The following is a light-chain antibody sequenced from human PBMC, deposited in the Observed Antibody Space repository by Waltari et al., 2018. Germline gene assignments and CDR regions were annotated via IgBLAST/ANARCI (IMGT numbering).Light chain of an antibody. CDR1: SSDVDAYNY. CDR3: CAYTRSDTVI. V-gene: IGLV2-14*03. J-gene: IGLJ2*01. CDR2: NVY. Sequence: QSALTQPASVSAAPGPSIPLHCSGPSSDVDAYNYVSCYQLHPGKVPKLIIYNVYDRPSGVSDRFSGSKSGNTASLIISKVLPEDEADYSCCAYTRSDTVIFGGGTKLTVL.